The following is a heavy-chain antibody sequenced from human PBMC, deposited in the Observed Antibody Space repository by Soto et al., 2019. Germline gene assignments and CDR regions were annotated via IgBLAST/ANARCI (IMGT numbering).Heavy chain of an antibody. D-gene: IGHD2-2*01. J-gene: IGHJ6*02. CDR2: IYYSGST. CDR3: ARLPPLDIVVVPAAQGGGQNYYGMDV. V-gene: IGHV4-39*01. Sequence: PSETLSLTCTVSGGSISSSSYYWGWIRQPPGKGLEWIGSIYYSGSTYYNPSLKSRVTISVDTSKNQFSLKLSSVTAADTAVYYCARLPPLDIVVVPAAQGGGQNYYGMDVWGQGSSVTVSS. CDR1: GGSISSSSYY.